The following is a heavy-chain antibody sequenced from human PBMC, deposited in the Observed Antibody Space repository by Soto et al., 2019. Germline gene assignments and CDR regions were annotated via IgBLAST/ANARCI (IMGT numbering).Heavy chain of an antibody. Sequence: QVQLQESGPGLVKPSQTLSLTCTVSGGPISSTNIYWSWIRQPPGKGLEWIGYIYYSGSTYYNPSLKSRVTISVDTSKNQFSLKLDSVTAADTALYYCARDQWVAGMDVWGQGATVTVSS. CDR2: IYYSGST. J-gene: IGHJ6*02. CDR3: ARDQWVAGMDV. V-gene: IGHV4-30-4*01. CDR1: GGPISSTNIY. D-gene: IGHD2-8*01.